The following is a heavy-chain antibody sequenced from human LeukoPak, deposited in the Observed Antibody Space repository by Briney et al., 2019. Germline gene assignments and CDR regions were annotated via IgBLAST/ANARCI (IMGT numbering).Heavy chain of an antibody. CDR3: ARSSWYFPRFDP. V-gene: IGHV4-34*01. Sequence: SETLSLTCAVYGGSFSGYYWSWIRQPPGKGLEWIGEINHSGSTNYNPSLKSRVTISVDTSKNQFSLKLSSVTAADTAVYYCARSSWYFPRFDPWGQGTLVTVSS. CDR2: INHSGST. D-gene: IGHD6-13*01. CDR1: GGSFSGYY. J-gene: IGHJ5*02.